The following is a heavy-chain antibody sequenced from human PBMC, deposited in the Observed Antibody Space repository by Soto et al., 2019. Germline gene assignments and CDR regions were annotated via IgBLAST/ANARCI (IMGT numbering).Heavy chain of an antibody. Sequence: QVQLVQSGAEVKKPGASVKVSCKASGYTFTSYYMHWVRQAPGQGLEWMGIINPSGVTSYAQKFQGRVTMTRDTSTSTVYMELSSLRSEDTAVYYCARVYCSGGGFYGIDYWCQGTLVTVSS. CDR2: INPSGVT. D-gene: IGHD2-15*01. CDR3: ARVYCSGGGFYGIDY. V-gene: IGHV1-46*01. J-gene: IGHJ4*02. CDR1: GYTFTSYY.